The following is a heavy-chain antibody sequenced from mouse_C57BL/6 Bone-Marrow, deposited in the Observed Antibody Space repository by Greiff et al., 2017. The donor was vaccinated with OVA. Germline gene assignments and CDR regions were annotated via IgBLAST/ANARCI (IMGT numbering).Heavy chain of an antibody. D-gene: IGHD1-1*01. CDR2: IYPGDGDT. Sequence: VQLQQSGPELVKPGASVKISCKASGYAFSSSWMNWVKQRPGKGLEWIGRIYPGDGDTTYNGKFKGKATLTADKSSSTAYMQLSSLTSEDSAVYFCARRGIYYGNYFDYWGQGTTLTVSS. CDR1: GYAFSSSW. V-gene: IGHV1-82*01. J-gene: IGHJ2*01. CDR3: ARRGIYYGNYFDY.